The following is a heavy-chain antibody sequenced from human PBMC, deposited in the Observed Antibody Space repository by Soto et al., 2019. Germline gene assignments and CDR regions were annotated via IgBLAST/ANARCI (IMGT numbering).Heavy chain of an antibody. J-gene: IGHJ3*02. V-gene: IGHV3-48*03. CDR3: ARDRVGGYSSSWCAFDI. CDR1: GFTFSSYE. Sequence: GGSLRLSCAASGFTFSSYEMNWVRQAPGKGLEWVSYISSSGSTIYYADSVKGRFTISRDNAKNSLYLQMNSLRAEDTAVYYCARDRVGGYSSSWCAFDIWGQGTMVTVSS. D-gene: IGHD6-13*01. CDR2: ISSSGSTI.